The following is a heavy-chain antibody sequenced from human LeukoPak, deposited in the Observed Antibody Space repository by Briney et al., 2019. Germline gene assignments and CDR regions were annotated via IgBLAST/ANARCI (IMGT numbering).Heavy chain of an antibody. Sequence: GGSLRLSCAASGFTFDDYAMRWVRHAPGKGLEWVANIKQDGSEKYYVDSVKGRFTISRDNAKNSLYLQMNSLRAEDTAAYYCARDRHGNLLPAATVDYWGQGTLVTVSS. CDR2: IKQDGSEK. D-gene: IGHD2-2*01. CDR3: ARDRHGNLLPAATVDY. J-gene: IGHJ4*02. CDR1: GFTFDDYA. V-gene: IGHV3-7*01.